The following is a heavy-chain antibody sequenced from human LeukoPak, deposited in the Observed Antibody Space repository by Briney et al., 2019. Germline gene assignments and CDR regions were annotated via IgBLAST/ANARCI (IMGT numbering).Heavy chain of an antibody. CDR1: GYTFTSYD. CDR3: ARGSGSYYAFDI. CDR2: MNPNSGNT. D-gene: IGHD1-26*01. V-gene: IGHV1-8*03. Sequence: SVKVSCKASGYTFTSYDINWVRQATGQGLEWMGWMNPNSGNTGYAQKFQGRVTITRNTSISTAYMELSSLRSEDTAVYYCARGSGSYYAFDIWGQGTMVTVSS. J-gene: IGHJ3*02.